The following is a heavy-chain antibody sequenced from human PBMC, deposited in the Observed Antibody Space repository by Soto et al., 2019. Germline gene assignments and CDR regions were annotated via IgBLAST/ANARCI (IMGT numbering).Heavy chain of an antibody. CDR3: ARDKFSLGWFGELKPNWFDP. J-gene: IGHJ5*02. V-gene: IGHV4-39*07. Sequence: SETLSLTCTVSGGSVSSTRYYWSWIRQPPGKGLEWIGEINHSGSTNYNPSLKSRVTISVDTSKNQFSLKLSSVTAADTAVYYCARDKFSLGWFGELKPNWFDPWGQGTLVTVSS. D-gene: IGHD3-10*01. CDR1: GGSVSSTRYY. CDR2: INHSGST.